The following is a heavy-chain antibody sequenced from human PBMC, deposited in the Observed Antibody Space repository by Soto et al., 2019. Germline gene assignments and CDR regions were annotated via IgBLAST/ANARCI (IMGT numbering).Heavy chain of an antibody. CDR2: ISAYNGNT. CDR1: GYTFTSYG. Sequence: QVQLVQSGAEVKKPGASVKVSCKASGYTFTSYGISWVRQAPGQGLEWMGWISAYNGNTNYAQKLQGRVTMTTDTSTSTAYMELRSLRSDDTAVYYCARDRSIATVTTPLIPNWYFDLWGRGTLVTVSS. CDR3: ARDRSIATVTTPLIPNWYFDL. V-gene: IGHV1-18*01. D-gene: IGHD4-17*01. J-gene: IGHJ2*01.